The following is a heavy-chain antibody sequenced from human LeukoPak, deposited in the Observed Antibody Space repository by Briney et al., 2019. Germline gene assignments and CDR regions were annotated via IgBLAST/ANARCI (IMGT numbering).Heavy chain of an antibody. J-gene: IGHJ4*02. CDR1: GYTFTGYY. CDR2: INPNSGGT. V-gene: IGHV1-2*02. D-gene: IGHD4-17*01. Sequence: GASVKVSCKASGYTFTGYYMHWVQQAPGQGLEWMGWINPNSGGTNYAQKFQGRVTMTRDTSISTAYMELSRLRSDDTAVYYCAKDLMTTVTTFDYWGQGTLVTVSS. CDR3: AKDLMTTVTTFDY.